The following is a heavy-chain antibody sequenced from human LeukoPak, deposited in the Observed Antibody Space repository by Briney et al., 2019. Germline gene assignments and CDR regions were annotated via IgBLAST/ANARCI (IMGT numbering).Heavy chain of an antibody. Sequence: HAGRSLRLSCAASGFTFSSYGMHWVRQAPGKGLEWVAVIWYDGSNKYYADSVKGRFTISRDNSKNTLYLQMNSLRAEDTAVYYRAKDYPPLGDDSSGGLIDYWGQGTLVTVSS. CDR1: GFTFSSYG. D-gene: IGHD3-22*01. V-gene: IGHV3-33*06. J-gene: IGHJ4*02. CDR2: IWYDGSNK. CDR3: AKDYPPLGDDSSGGLIDY.